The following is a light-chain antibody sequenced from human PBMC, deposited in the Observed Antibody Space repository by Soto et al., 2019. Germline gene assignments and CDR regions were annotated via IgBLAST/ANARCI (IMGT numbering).Light chain of an antibody. CDR1: QSIGSW. Sequence: DIQMTQSPSSVSASVGDRVTITCRASQSIGSWLAWYQQKPGNAPKLLIYGASNLQPGGPARFSGSGSWTDFTLTISRLQPEDFATYFCQQANSFPFTFGPGTKVDIK. J-gene: IGKJ3*01. CDR2: GAS. V-gene: IGKV1-12*01. CDR3: QQANSFPFT.